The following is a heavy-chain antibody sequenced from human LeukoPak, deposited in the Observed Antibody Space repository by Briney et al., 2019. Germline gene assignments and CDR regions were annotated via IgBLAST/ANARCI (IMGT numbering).Heavy chain of an antibody. V-gene: IGHV3-23*01. CDR1: GFTFSTFA. J-gene: IGHJ4*02. CDR3: AKALGRVAAGSDY. CDR2: ISGSGVST. D-gene: IGHD6-13*01. Sequence: GGSLRLSCAASGFTFSTFAMSWVRQAPGKGLGWVSTISGSGVSTYYADSVKGRFTISRDNSKNTLYLQMNSLRAEDTAVYYCAKALGRVAAGSDYWGQGTLVTVSS.